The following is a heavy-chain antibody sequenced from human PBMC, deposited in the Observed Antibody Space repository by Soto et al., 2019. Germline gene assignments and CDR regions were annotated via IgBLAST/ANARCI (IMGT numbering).Heavy chain of an antibody. CDR1: GRTFSSYA. J-gene: IGHJ4*02. V-gene: IGHV1-69*12. CDR3: TRRHNNGPGLDY. D-gene: IGHD1-1*01. Sequence: QVQLVQSGAEVKKPGSSVKVSCKASGRTFSSYAISWVRQAPGQGLEWMGGIIPMFETTSYAQKFQGRVTITADVSTSTAYMELSSLTSDDTAIYDCTRRHNNGPGLDYWGQGTLVTVSS. CDR2: IIPMFETT.